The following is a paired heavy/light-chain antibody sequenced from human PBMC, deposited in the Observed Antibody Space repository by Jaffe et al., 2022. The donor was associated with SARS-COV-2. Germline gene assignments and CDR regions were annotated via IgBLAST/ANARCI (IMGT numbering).Heavy chain of an antibody. Sequence: QVQLQESGPRLVKPSETLSLTCTVSSAPISSFYWNWIRQPPGKGLEWIGYIYYSGRTDYNPSLKSRVAMSVDTSKNQVSLKLNSVTAADTAVYYCARDSGSSSSLDYWGQGTLVTVSS. J-gene: IGHJ4*02. V-gene: IGHV4-59*01. CDR1: SAPISSFY. D-gene: IGHD6-6*01. CDR3: ARDSGSSSSLDY. CDR2: IYYSGRT.
Light chain of an antibody. CDR3: QQTYSSPQT. Sequence: DIQMTQSPSSLSASVGDRVTITCRASQTINSYLNWYQQKPGKAPKLLIYATSSLQRGVPSRFSGSGSGTDFTLTISSLQPEDFAAYYCQQTYSSPQTFGQGTKLEIK. V-gene: IGKV1-39*01. CDR1: QTINSY. J-gene: IGKJ2*01. CDR2: ATS.